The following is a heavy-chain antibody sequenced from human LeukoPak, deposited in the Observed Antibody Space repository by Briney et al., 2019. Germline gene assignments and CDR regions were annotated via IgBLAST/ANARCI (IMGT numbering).Heavy chain of an antibody. CDR1: GFTFSSYG. CDR2: ISYGGSNK. Sequence: GRSLRLSCAASGFTFSSYGMHWVRQAPGKGLEWVAVISYGGSNKYYANSVKGRFTISRDNSKNTLYLQMNSLRGEDTAVYYCARGLDDAFDIWGQGTMVIVSS. J-gene: IGHJ3*02. CDR3: ARGLDDAFDI. D-gene: IGHD1-1*01. V-gene: IGHV3-30*03.